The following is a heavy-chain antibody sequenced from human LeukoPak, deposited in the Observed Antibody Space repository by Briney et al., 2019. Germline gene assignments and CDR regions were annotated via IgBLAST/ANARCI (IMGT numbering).Heavy chain of an antibody. Sequence: GGSLRLSCAASGFTFSSYAMNWVRQAPGKGLEWVVNIKQDGSEKYYVDSVKGRFTISRDNAKNSLYLQMNSLRAEDTAVYYCAKDRAPVLYYFDYWGQGTLVTVSS. D-gene: IGHD3-10*01. CDR2: IKQDGSEK. J-gene: IGHJ4*02. CDR3: AKDRAPVLYYFDY. CDR1: GFTFSSYA. V-gene: IGHV3-7*01.